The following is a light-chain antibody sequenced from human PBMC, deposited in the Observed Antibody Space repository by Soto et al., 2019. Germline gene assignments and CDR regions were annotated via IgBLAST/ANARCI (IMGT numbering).Light chain of an antibody. Sequence: EIVLTQSPGTLSLSPGEKATLSCRASQSVTHNYVAWYQQKPGQAPRLLIHDASNRATGIPDRFSGGGSGTDVTLTISRLEPEDLAVYFCQQTAHSPLTFGQGTRVDIK. CDR3: QQTAHSPLT. J-gene: IGKJ1*01. CDR2: DAS. CDR1: QSVTHNY. V-gene: IGKV3-20*01.